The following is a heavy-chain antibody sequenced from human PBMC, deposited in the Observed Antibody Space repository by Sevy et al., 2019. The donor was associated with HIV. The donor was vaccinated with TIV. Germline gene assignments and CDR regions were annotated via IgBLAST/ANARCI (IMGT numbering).Heavy chain of an antibody. J-gene: IGHJ4*02. V-gene: IGHV4-59*01. CDR3: ARQQLTLVIDY. CDR1: GGSISSYY. D-gene: IGHD6-13*01. CDR2: IYYSGST. Sequence: SETLSLTCTVSGGSISSYYWSWIRQPPGKGLEGIGYIYYSGSTNYNPSLKSRVTISVDTSKNQFSLKLSSVTAADTAVYYCARQQLTLVIDYWGQGTLVTVSS.